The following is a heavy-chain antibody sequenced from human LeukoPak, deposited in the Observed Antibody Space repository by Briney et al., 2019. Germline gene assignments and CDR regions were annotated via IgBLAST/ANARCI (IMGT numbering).Heavy chain of an antibody. CDR1: GYTFTGYY. CDR3: ARARSSTYVY. V-gene: IGHV1-2*02. CDR2: INPNSGNT. D-gene: IGHD6-13*01. J-gene: IGHJ4*02. Sequence: ASVKVSCKASGYTFTGYYMHWVRQAPGQGLEWMGCINPNSGNTNYAHKLQGRVTMTRDTSISTAHMDLSRLRSDDTAVYYCARARSSTYVYWGQGTLVTVSS.